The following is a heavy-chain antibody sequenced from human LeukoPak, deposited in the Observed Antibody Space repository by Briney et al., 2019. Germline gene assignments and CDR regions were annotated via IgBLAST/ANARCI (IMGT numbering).Heavy chain of an antibody. CDR3: ARVGEQWLVFFVY. CDR2: INHSGST. D-gene: IGHD6-19*01. J-gene: IGHJ4*02. Sequence: SETMSPTCAVDGGSSSGYYWSWIRHPQGKGLEWIGEINHSGSTNYNPSLKSRVTISVDTSKNQFSLQLNSVTPEDTAVYYCARVGEQWLVFFVYWGQGTLVTVSS. V-gene: IGHV4-34*01. CDR1: GGSSSGYY.